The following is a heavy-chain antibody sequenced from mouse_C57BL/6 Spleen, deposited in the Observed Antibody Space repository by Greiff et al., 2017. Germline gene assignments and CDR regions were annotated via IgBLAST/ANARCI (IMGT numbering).Heavy chain of an antibody. CDR3: TRTYYYGSSGYYAMDY. Sequence: QVQLQQSGAELVRPGASVTLSCKASGYTFTDYEMHWVKQTPVHGLEWIGAIDPETGGTAYNQKFKGKAILTADKSSSTAYMELRSLTSEDSAVYYCTRTYYYGSSGYYAMDYWGQGTSVTVSS. D-gene: IGHD1-1*01. CDR2: IDPETGGT. J-gene: IGHJ4*01. V-gene: IGHV1-15*01. CDR1: GYTFTDYE.